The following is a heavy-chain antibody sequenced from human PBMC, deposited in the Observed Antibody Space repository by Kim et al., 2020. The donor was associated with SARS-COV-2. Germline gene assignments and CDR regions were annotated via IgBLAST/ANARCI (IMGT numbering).Heavy chain of an antibody. CDR2: IYYSGIT. Sequence: SETLSLTCTVAGDSISSSTHYWVWIRQPPGEGLEWIGSIYYSGITGYNPSLKNRVTMSVDTSKNQFSLKVTSVTAADTAVYYCARQRDSWRNYFDYWGQG. CDR3: ARQRDSWRNYFDY. J-gene: IGHJ4*02. V-gene: IGHV4-39*01. CDR1: GDSISSSTHY. D-gene: IGHD4-4*01.